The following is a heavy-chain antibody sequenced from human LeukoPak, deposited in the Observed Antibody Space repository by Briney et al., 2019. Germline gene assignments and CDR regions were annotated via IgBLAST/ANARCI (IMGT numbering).Heavy chain of an antibody. J-gene: IGHJ4*02. CDR2: INIDGSTT. V-gene: IGHV3-74*01. CDR3: ARDLAGSRDK. D-gene: IGHD2-15*01. Sequence: PGGSLRLSCAASEFTFSRYWMHWVRQAPGEGLVWVSRINIDGSTTNYADSVKGRFTISRDNAKNTLYLQMNSLRVEDTAVYYCARDLAGSRDKWGQGTLVTVSS. CDR1: EFTFSRYW.